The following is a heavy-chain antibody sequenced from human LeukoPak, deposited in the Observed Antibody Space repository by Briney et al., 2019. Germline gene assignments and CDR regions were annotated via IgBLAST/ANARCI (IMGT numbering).Heavy chain of an antibody. CDR3: AREYYGDPADY. Sequence: ASVKVSCKASGYTFTGYYMHWVRQAPGQGLEGMGWINPNSGGTNCAQKFQGRVTMTRDTSISTAYMELSRLRSDDTAVYYCAREYYGDPADYWGQGTLVTISS. J-gene: IGHJ4*02. CDR1: GYTFTGYY. V-gene: IGHV1-2*02. D-gene: IGHD4-17*01. CDR2: INPNSGGT.